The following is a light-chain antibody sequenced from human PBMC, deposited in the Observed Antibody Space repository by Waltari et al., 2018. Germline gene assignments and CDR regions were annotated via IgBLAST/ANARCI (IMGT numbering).Light chain of an antibody. J-gene: IGKJ1*01. CDR1: QSISSW. V-gene: IGKV1-5*03. CDR3: QQYKSFPWT. CDR2: KAS. Sequence: MTQSPATLSASVGDRVTITCRASQSISSWLAWYQQKVGRAPKLLIYKASNLEDGVPSRFGGSGSGTDFTLTISSLQPDDFASYYCQQYKSFPWTFGQGTKVEI.